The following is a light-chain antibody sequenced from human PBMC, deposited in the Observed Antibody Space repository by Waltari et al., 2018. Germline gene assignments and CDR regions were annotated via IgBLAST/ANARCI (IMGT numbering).Light chain of an antibody. V-gene: IGKV1-5*03. Sequence: DIQMTQSPSTLSASVGHRVTITCRASQSISNWLAWYQQKPGEAPKLLIYKASSLEGGVPSRFSGSGSGTEFTLTISSLQPDDVATYYCQQYNTYSAFGQGTKLEIK. CDR2: KAS. CDR3: QQYNTYSA. J-gene: IGKJ2*01. CDR1: QSISNW.